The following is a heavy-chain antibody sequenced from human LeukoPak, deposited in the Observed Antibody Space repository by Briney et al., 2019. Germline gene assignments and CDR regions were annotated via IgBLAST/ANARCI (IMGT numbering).Heavy chain of an antibody. J-gene: IGHJ6*02. CDR2: ISYDGSNK. CDR1: GFTFSSYG. V-gene: IGHV3-30*18. Sequence: GGSLRLSCAASGFTFSSYGMHWVRQAPGKGLEWVAVISYDGSNKYYADSVKGRFTISRDNSKNTLYLQMNSLRAEDTAVYYCAKDTFASSGPLYYYGMDVWGQGTTVTVSS. CDR3: AKDTFASSGPLYYYGMDV. D-gene: IGHD3-16*01.